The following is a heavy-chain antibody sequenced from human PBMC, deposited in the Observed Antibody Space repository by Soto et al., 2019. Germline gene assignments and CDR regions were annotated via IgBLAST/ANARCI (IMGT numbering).Heavy chain of an antibody. Sequence: GGSLRLSCAASGFTFSSYAMHWVRQAPGKGLEWVAVISYDGSSKYYADSVKGRFTISRDNSKNTLYLQMNSLRAEDTAVYYCARGASLDIVVVPAAINYWGQGTLVTVSS. CDR1: GFTFSSYA. CDR3: ARGASLDIVVVPAAINY. V-gene: IGHV3-30-3*01. CDR2: ISYDGSSK. J-gene: IGHJ4*02. D-gene: IGHD2-2*03.